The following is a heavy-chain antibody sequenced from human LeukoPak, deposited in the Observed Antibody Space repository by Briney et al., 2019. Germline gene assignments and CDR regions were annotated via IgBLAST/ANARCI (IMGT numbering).Heavy chain of an antibody. V-gene: IGHV3-21*01. D-gene: IGHD3-22*01. CDR1: GFTFSSFS. CDR2: ISSSSSYI. J-gene: IGHJ4*02. CDR3: ATLGYYFDDTGYSPSFNY. Sequence: GGSLRLSCAASGFTFSSFSMNWVRQAPGKGLEWASSISSSSSYIYYADSVKGRFTISRDNAKNSLYLQMNSLRAEDTAVYYCATLGYYFDDTGYSPSFNYWGQGTLVTVSS.